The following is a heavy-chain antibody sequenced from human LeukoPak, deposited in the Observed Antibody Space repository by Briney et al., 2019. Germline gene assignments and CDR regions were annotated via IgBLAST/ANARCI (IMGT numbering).Heavy chain of an antibody. V-gene: IGHV3-9*01. D-gene: IGHD3-10*01. CDR2: ICWDSSSI. Sequence: GRSLRLSCAASGFTFDDYAMHWVQQAPGKGLEWVSGICWDSSSICYGDSVKGRFTISRDNAKNSLYLQMNSLRVEDTALYYCAKVLVRGVIISSFDYWGQGTLVTVSS. J-gene: IGHJ4*02. CDR1: GFTFDDYA. CDR3: AKVLVRGVIISSFDY.